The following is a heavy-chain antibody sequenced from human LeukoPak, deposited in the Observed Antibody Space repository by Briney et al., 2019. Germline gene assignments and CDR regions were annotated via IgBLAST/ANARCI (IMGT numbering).Heavy chain of an antibody. Sequence: GGSLRLSCTVSGFTFDDYGMSWVRQVPGKGLEWVSGINWNGGSTGYADSVKGRFTISRDNAKNSLYLQMNSLRPEDTAVYSCARSFFQWNYGSCLNSWGQGTLVTVSS. CDR3: ARSFFQWNYGSCLNS. J-gene: IGHJ4*02. V-gene: IGHV3-20*04. CDR2: INWNGGST. D-gene: IGHD1-7*01. CDR1: GFTFDDYG.